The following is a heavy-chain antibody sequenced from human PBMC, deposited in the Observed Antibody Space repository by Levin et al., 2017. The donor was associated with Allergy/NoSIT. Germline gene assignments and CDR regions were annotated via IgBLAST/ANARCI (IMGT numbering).Heavy chain of an antibody. V-gene: IGHV3-30*18. CDR2: ISYDGSNK. CDR1: GFTFSSYG. J-gene: IGHJ4*02. CDR3: AKDRNSGSYNGFGY. D-gene: IGHD1-26*01. Sequence: GESLKISCAASGFTFSSYGMHWVRQAPGKGLEWVAVISYDGSNKYYADSVKGRFTISRDNSKNTLYLQMNSLRAEDTAVYYCAKDRNSGSYNGFGYWGQGTLVTVSS.